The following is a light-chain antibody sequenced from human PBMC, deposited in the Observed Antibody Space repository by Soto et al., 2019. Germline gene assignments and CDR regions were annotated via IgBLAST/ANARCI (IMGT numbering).Light chain of an antibody. CDR2: EVS. CDR3: CSYAGSSTSLVV. Sequence: QSALTQPASVSGSPGQSITISCTGTSSDVGSYNLVSWYQQHPGKAPKLMIYEVSKRPSGVSNRFSGSKSGNTASLTISGLHAEDEADYYCCSYAGSSTSLVVFGGGTKVTVL. V-gene: IGLV2-23*02. CDR1: SSDVGSYNL. J-gene: IGLJ2*01.